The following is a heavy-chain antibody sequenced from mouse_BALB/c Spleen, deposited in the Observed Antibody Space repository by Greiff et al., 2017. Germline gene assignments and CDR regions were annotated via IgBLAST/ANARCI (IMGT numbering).Heavy chain of an antibody. Sequence: EVKLVESGGGLVKPGGSLKLSCAASGFTFSSYAMSWVRQTPEKRLEWVASISSGGSTYYPDSVKGRFTISRDNARNILYLQMSSLRSEDTAMYYCARGGTYYEDFDYWGQGTTLTVSS. CDR2: ISSGGST. CDR3: ARGGTYYEDFDY. V-gene: IGHV5-6-5*01. J-gene: IGHJ2*01. CDR1: GFTFSSYA. D-gene: IGHD2-10*01.